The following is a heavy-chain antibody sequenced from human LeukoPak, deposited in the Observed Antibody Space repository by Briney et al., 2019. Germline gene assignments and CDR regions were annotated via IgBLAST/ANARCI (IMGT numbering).Heavy chain of an antibody. V-gene: IGHV1-69*13. J-gene: IGHJ4*02. CDR2: IIPIFGTA. Sequence: ASVKASCKASGGTFSSYATSWVRQAPGQGLEWMGGIIPIFGTANYAQKFQGRVTITADESTSTAYMELSSLRSEDTAVYYCAGSRDGYNWGDFDYWGQGTLVTVSS. CDR3: AGSRDGYNWGDFDY. D-gene: IGHD5-24*01. CDR1: GGTFSSYA.